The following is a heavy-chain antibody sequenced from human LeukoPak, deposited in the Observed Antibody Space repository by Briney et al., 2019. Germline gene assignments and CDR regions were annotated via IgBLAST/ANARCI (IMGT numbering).Heavy chain of an antibody. CDR3: ARDRGWRSSGYYLYHFDY. V-gene: IGHV3-74*01. D-gene: IGHD3-22*01. CDR2: INSDGSWT. CDR1: GNYW. Sequence: GGSLRLSCVASGNYWMHWVRQAPGKGLVWVSHINSDGSWTSYADSVKGRFTISKDNAKNTVYLQMNSLRVEDTAVYYCARDRGWRSSGYYLYHFDYWGQGTLVTFAS. J-gene: IGHJ4*02.